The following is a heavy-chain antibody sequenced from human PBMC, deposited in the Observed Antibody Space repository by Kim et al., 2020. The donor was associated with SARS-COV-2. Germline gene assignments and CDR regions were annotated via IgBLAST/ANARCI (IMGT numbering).Heavy chain of an antibody. Sequence: GGSLRLSCAASGFTFSTYWMHWVRQAPGKGLVWVSRINGDGSSTSYADSVKGRFTISRDNAKNILYLQMNSLRAEDSALYYCARVMAGISVPPGYWGQGT. D-gene: IGHD2-15*01. V-gene: IGHV3-74*01. J-gene: IGHJ4*02. CDR2: INGDGSST. CDR1: GFTFSTYW. CDR3: ARVMAGISVPPGY.